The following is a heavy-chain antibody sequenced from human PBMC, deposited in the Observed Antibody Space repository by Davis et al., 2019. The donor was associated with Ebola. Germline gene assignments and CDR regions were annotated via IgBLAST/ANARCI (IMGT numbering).Heavy chain of an antibody. CDR3: AKDASVVPAAIFDY. D-gene: IGHD2-2*01. V-gene: IGHV3-23*01. J-gene: IGHJ4*02. CDR2: ISGSGGST. Sequence: SCKASGGTFSSYAMSWVRQAPGKGLEWVSAISGSGGSTYYADSVKGRFTISRDNSKNTLYLQMNSLRAEDTAVYYCAKDASVVPAAIFDYWGQGTLVTVSS. CDR1: GGTFSSYA.